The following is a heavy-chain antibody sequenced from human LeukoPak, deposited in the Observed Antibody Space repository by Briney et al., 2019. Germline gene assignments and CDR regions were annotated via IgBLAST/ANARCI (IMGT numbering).Heavy chain of an antibody. Sequence: ASVKVSCKASGYTFTGYYMHWVRQAPGQGLEWMGRINPNSGGTNYAQKFQGRDTMTRDTSISTAYMELSRLRSDDTAVYYCARDRAAAGWFDPWGQGTLVTVSS. CDR2: INPNSGGT. V-gene: IGHV1-2*06. J-gene: IGHJ5*02. D-gene: IGHD6-13*01. CDR3: ARDRAAAGWFDP. CDR1: GYTFTGYY.